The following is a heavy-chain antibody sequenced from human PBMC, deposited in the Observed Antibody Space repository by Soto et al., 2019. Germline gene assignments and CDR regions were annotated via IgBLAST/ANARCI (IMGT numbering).Heavy chain of an antibody. Sequence: PGESLKISCKGSGYRFTSYWIGWVRQMPGKGLEWMGIIYPGDSDTRYSPSFQGQVTISADKSISTAYLQWSSLKASDTAMYYCARPGSGSTTPWGYYYYGMDVWGQGTTVTVSS. J-gene: IGHJ6*02. D-gene: IGHD1-26*01. V-gene: IGHV5-51*01. CDR2: IYPGDSDT. CDR1: GYRFTSYW. CDR3: ARPGSGSTTPWGYYYYGMDV.